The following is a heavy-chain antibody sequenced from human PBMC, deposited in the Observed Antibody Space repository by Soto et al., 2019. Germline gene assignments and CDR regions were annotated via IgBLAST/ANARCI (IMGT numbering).Heavy chain of an antibody. CDR1: EFTFRSYA. J-gene: IGHJ4*02. V-gene: IGHV3-23*01. D-gene: IGHD3-10*01. CDR3: AKDRYYYGSGAGVIDY. CDR2: ISGSGGST. Sequence: GGSLRLSCAASEFTFRSYAMSWVRQAPGKGLEWVSAISGSGGSTYYADSVKGRFTISRDNSKNTLYLQMNSLRAEDTAVYYCAKDRYYYGSGAGVIDYWGQGTLVTVSS.